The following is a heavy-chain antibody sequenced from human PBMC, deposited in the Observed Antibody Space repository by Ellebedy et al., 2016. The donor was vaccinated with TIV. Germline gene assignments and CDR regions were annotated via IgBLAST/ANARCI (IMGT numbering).Heavy chain of an antibody. D-gene: IGHD6-13*01. CDR2: VNYSGRS. CDR3: ASSIAAAGHS. V-gene: IGHV4-34*01. CDR1: GGPVSGNY. Sequence: MPSETLSLTCVVYGGPVSGNYWSWIRQPPGKGREWMGEVNYSGRSNYRPSLKSRVTMSVDTAKYQFSLRMRSVTAADTAIYYCASSIAAAGHSWGQGTLVTVSS. J-gene: IGHJ4*02.